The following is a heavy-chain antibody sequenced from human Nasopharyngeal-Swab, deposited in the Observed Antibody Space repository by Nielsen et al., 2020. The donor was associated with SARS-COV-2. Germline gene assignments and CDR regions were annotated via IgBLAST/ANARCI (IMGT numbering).Heavy chain of an antibody. CDR2: ISYDGSNK. Sequence: GESLKISCAASGFTFNSYGMHWVRQAPGKGLEWVAVISYDGSNKYYADSVKGRFTISRDNSKNTLYLQMNSLRAEDTAVYYCARETVAGTRPDYWGQGTLVTVSS. J-gene: IGHJ4*02. D-gene: IGHD6-19*01. CDR3: ARETVAGTRPDY. CDR1: GFTFNSYG. V-gene: IGHV3-30*03.